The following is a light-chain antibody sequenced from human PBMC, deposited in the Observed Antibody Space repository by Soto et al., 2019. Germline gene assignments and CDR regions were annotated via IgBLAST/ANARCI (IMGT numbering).Light chain of an antibody. CDR3: HQYGNSPFT. CDR1: QSVRSGY. CDR2: AAS. V-gene: IGKV3-20*01. J-gene: IGKJ4*01. Sequence: EIVLTQSPATLSLSPGERATLSCRASQSVRSGYFAWYQQKSGQAPRLLIVAASDRATDIPDRFSGGGSGTEVTLTSSRLEPEDFALYYCHQYGNSPFTFGGGTRLEIK.